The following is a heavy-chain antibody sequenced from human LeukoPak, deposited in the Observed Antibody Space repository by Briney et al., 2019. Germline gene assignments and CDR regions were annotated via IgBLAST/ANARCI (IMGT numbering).Heavy chain of an antibody. CDR2: INSDGSNT. CDR3: ARDYYYGRAFDI. D-gene: IGHD3-10*01. Sequence: GGSLRLSCAASGFTFSSNWMHWVRQGPGKGLVWVSRINSDGSNTNYADSVKGRFTISRDKSKNTLYLQMNSLRAEDTAVYYCARDYYYGRAFDIWGQGTMVTVSS. CDR1: GFTFSSNW. V-gene: IGHV3-74*01. J-gene: IGHJ3*02.